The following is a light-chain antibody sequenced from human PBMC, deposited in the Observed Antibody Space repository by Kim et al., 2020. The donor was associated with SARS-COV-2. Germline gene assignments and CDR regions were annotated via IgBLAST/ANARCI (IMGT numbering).Light chain of an antibody. V-gene: IGKV3-15*01. CDR2: GAS. J-gene: IGKJ2*01. CDR3: QQYSNWPPYT. CDR1: QSIGGN. Sequence: VSSGEGVTLSCRASQSIGGNLAWYQQKLGQPPSLLIYGASTRATGIPDRFSGGGSGTDFTLTISGLQSEDFAVYYCQQYSNWPPYTFGQGTKLEI.